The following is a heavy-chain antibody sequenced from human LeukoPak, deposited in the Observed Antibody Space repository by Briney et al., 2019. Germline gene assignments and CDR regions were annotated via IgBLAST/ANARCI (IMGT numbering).Heavy chain of an antibody. D-gene: IGHD3-16*01. CDR1: GGSISSSNW. V-gene: IGHV4-4*02. CDR3: ATYTEDYSGPAFAP. Sequence: SGTLSLTCAVSGGSISSSNWWSWVRQPPGKGLEWIGEIYHSGSTNYNPSLKSRVTISVDKSKNQFSLKLSSVTAADTAVYYCATYTEDYSGPAFAPWGQGTLVIVSS. J-gene: IGHJ5*02. CDR2: IYHSGST.